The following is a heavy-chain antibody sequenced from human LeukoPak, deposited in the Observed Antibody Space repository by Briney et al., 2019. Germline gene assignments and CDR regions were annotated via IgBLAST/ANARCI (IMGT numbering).Heavy chain of an antibody. V-gene: IGHV3-23*01. Sequence: PGGCLRLSCAASGFTFSSYAMSSVRQAPGRGLEWVSAISRSGSSTDYADSVKGRFTISRDNSKNTLYLQMNSLRAEDTAVYYCAKDFHYGDRFWGQGTLVTVSS. D-gene: IGHD4-17*01. CDR3: AKDFHYGDRF. CDR2: ISRSGSST. CDR1: GFTFSSYA. J-gene: IGHJ4*02.